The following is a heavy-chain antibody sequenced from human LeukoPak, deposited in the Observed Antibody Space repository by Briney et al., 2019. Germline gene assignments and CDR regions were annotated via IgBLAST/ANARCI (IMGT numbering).Heavy chain of an antibody. CDR2: IYYSGST. V-gene: IGHV4-59*08. D-gene: IGHD3-10*01. CDR3: ASFYGSGFSFAY. CDR1: GGFFSSYY. J-gene: IGHJ4*02. Sequence: SETLSLTCTVSGGFFSSYYWIWIRQPPGEGLEGIGSIYYSGSTDYNPSLKSRVTISVDTSKNQFSLKLSSVTAANTAVYYCASFYGSGFSFAYWGQETLVTVSS.